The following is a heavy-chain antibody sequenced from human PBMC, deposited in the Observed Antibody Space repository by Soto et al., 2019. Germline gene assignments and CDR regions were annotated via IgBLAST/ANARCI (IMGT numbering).Heavy chain of an antibody. CDR2: ISAYNGNT. CDR1: GYTFTSYG. D-gene: IGHD1-26*01. Sequence: RASVKVSCKASGYTFTSYGISWVRQAPGQGLEWMGWISAYNGNTNYAQKLQGRVTMTTDTSTSTAYMELRSLRSDDTAVYYCARGLYSRSLLGYCDSWSQGTRVTVCS. J-gene: IGHJ4*02. CDR3: ARGLYSRSLLGYCDS. V-gene: IGHV1-18*01.